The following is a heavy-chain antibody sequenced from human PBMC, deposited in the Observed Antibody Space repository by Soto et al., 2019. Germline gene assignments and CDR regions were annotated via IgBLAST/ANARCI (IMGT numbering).Heavy chain of an antibody. D-gene: IGHD2-2*01. Sequence: GGSLRLSCAASGFTLSSYAMSWVRQAPGKGLEWVSAISGSGGSTYYADSVKGRFTISRDNSKNTLYLQMNSLRAEDTAVYYPVGPSCYPPPPPLCILSSDYGGQEPLVTVSS. CDR2: ISGSGGST. CDR3: VGPSCYPPPPPLCILSSDY. J-gene: IGHJ4*02. CDR1: GFTLSSYA. V-gene: IGHV3-23*01.